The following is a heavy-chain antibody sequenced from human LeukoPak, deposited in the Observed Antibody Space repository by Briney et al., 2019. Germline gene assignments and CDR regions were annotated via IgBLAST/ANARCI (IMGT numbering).Heavy chain of an antibody. CDR2: INSRGSTI. CDR3: ARGVSKAYYYDSSGRPSDY. CDR1: RFTFRDYY. V-gene: IGHV3-11*01. J-gene: IGHJ4*02. Sequence: GGSVRLSCPPSRFTFRDYYMSWIRPAARKGLEWVAYINSRGSTIYYAGSGKGRFTISRDNVKMSLYLQMNSLRVEVTAVYYCARGVSKAYYYDSSGRPSDYWGQGTLVTVSS. D-gene: IGHD3-22*01.